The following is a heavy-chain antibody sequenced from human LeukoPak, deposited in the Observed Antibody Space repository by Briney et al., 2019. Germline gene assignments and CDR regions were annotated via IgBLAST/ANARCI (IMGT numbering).Heavy chain of an antibody. CDR2: ISWDSSTI. CDR3: ARDADGNTDH. V-gene: IGHV3-48*04. J-gene: IGHJ4*02. Sequence: PGGSLRLSCAASGFTFGPYAMNWVRLAPGKGLQWVAYISWDSSTIHYSDSVRGRFTISRDNAKNSLYLQMNSLRVEDMAVYYCARDADGNTDHWGQGTLVTVSS. CDR1: GFTFGPYA.